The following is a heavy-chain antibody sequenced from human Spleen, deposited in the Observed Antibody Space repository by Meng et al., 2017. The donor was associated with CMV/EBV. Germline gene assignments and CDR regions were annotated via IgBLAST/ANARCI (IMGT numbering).Heavy chain of an antibody. CDR2: IYYSGST. D-gene: IGHD3-3*01. V-gene: IGHV4-59*12. CDR1: YY. CDR3: ARGNDDFWSGYQRTYYYYYGMDV. J-gene: IGHJ6*02. Sequence: YYWSGIRQPQGKGLEWIGYIYYSGSTNYNPSLKSRVTISVDTSKNQFSLKLSSVTAADTAVYYCARGNDDFWSGYQRTYYYYYGMDVWGQGTTVTVSS.